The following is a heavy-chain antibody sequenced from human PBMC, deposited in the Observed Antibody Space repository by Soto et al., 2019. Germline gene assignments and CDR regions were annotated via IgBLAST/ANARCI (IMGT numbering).Heavy chain of an antibody. Sequence: QVQLVQSGAEVKKPGSSVKVSCKASGGTFSSYAISWVRQAPGQGLEWMGGIIPIFGTANYAQKFQGRVTITGDKSTSTAYLGLSSLRCEDTAVYYCARRRRFLGWLSPFDYWGQGPLVTVSS. CDR1: GGTFSSYA. D-gene: IGHD3-3*01. J-gene: IGHJ4*02. V-gene: IGHV1-69*06. CDR3: ARRRRFLGWLSPFDY. CDR2: IIPIFGTA.